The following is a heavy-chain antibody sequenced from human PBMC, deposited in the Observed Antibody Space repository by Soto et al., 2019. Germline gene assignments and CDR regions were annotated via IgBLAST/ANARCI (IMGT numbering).Heavy chain of an antibody. V-gene: IGHV3-11*01. CDR2: ISSSGSTI. CDR3: ARDIVVVPAAIWEVVSD. D-gene: IGHD2-2*01. CDR1: GFTFSDYY. J-gene: IGHJ4*02. Sequence: GGSLRLSCAASGFTFSDYYMSWIRQAPGKGLEWVSYISSSGSTIYYADSVKGRFTISRDNAKNSLYLQMNSLRAEDTAVYYCARDIVVVPAAIWEVVSDWGQGTLVTVSS.